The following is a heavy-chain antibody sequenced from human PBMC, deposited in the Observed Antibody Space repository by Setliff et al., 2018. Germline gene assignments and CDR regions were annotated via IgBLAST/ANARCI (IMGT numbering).Heavy chain of an antibody. J-gene: IGHJ4*02. CDR2: IHTNTGNP. Sequence: ASVKVSCKASGYTFTSYPMNWVRQAPGRGLEWMGWIHTNTGNPTYAQGFTGRFVFSLDTSVSTAYLQITSLKAEDTAVYYCARVIPYYFDSWGQGTLVTVSS. CDR1: GYTFTSYP. V-gene: IGHV7-4-1*02. CDR3: ARVIPYYFDS.